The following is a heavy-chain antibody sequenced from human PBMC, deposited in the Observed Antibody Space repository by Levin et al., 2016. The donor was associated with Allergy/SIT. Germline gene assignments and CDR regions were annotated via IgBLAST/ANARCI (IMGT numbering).Heavy chain of an antibody. CDR2: ITWSSSSSSSNI. Sequence: CAASGFTFSTYNMNWVRQAPGKGLEWVSSITWSSSSSSSNIFYADSVKGRFTVSRDDAKNALFVQMNSLRAEDTAVYYCVRGTSPVDDAFDVWGQGTMVTVSS. CDR3: VRGTSPVDDAFDV. D-gene: IGHD2-2*01. J-gene: IGHJ3*01. CDR1: GFTFSTYN. V-gene: IGHV3-21*01.